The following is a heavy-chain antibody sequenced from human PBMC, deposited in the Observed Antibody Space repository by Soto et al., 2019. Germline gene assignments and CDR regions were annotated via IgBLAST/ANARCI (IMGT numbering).Heavy chain of an antibody. J-gene: IGHJ6*02. V-gene: IGHV3-74*01. Sequence: GGSLRLSCAASGFTFSSYWMHWVRQALGKGLVWVSRINSDGSSTSYADSVKGRFTISRDNAKNTLYLQMNSLRAEDTAVYYCASATNYYGSGSPSDYYYYGMDVWGQGTTVTVSS. D-gene: IGHD3-10*01. CDR3: ASATNYYGSGSPSDYYYYGMDV. CDR2: INSDGSST. CDR1: GFTFSSYW.